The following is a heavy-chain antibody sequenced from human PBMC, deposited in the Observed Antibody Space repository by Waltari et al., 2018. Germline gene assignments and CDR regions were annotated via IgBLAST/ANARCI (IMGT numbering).Heavy chain of an antibody. V-gene: IGHV3-21*01. D-gene: IGHD3-16*01. CDR3: SREANYDRRDSPNDY. CDR1: YFTFASPT. J-gene: IGHJ4*02. CDR2: ITSSSNHI. Sequence: LVESGGGLVKPGGSLRLSCEPSYFTFASPTMRWVRQPPGKAPQWVASITSSSNHIYYADSVEGRFTISRDNMKKLVFLQMDSLSAEDTAVYFCSREANYDRRDSPNDYWGQGTLVTVSS.